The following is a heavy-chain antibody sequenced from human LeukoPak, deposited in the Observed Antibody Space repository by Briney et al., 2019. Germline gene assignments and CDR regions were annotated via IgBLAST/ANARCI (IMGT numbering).Heavy chain of an antibody. V-gene: IGHV3-74*01. CDR2: TNPDGTTT. Sequence: GGSLRLSCVASGFTFNTYWIHWVRQGPGEGLVWVSLTNPDGTTTTYANSVKGRFTVSRDNARNTLYLQMNSLRGEDAAVYYCARGLAGAYRIMDVWGQGTTVTVS. CDR1: GFTFNTYW. CDR3: ARGLAGAYRIMDV. D-gene: IGHD6-19*01. J-gene: IGHJ6*02.